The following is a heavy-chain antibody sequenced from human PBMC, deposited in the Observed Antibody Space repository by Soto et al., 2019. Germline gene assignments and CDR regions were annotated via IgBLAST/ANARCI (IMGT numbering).Heavy chain of an antibody. Sequence: PGGSLRLSCAASGFTFSSYGMHWVRQAPDNGLEWVAVISYDGSNKYYADSVKGRFTISRDNSKNTLYLQMNSLRAEDTAVYYCAKEFYDFWSGYPPIFDYWGQGTLVTVSS. CDR2: ISYDGSNK. J-gene: IGHJ4*02. CDR1: GFTFSSYG. D-gene: IGHD3-3*01. V-gene: IGHV3-30*18. CDR3: AKEFYDFWSGYPPIFDY.